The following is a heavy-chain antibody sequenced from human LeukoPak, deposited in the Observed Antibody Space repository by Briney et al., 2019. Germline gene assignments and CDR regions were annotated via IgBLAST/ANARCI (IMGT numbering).Heavy chain of an antibody. Sequence: GGSLRLSCAASGFTFSSYAMSWVRQAPGKGLEWVSAISGSGGSTYYADSVKGRFTISRDNSKNTLYLQVNSLRAEDTAVYYCAKDRRPVVTASDYWGQGTLVTVSS. CDR3: AKDRRPVVTASDY. CDR1: GFTFSSYA. CDR2: ISGSGGST. V-gene: IGHV3-23*01. J-gene: IGHJ4*02. D-gene: IGHD2-21*02.